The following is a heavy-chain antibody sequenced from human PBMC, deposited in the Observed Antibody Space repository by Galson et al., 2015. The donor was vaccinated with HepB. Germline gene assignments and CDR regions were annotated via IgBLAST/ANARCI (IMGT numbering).Heavy chain of an antibody. D-gene: IGHD6-19*01. CDR2: ISAYNGNT. V-gene: IGHV1-18*04. J-gene: IGHJ6*02. Sequence: SVKVSCKASGYTFTSYGISWVRQAPGQGLEWMGWISAYNGNTNYAQKLQGRVTMTTDTSTSTAYMELRSLRSDDTAVYYCARGVCDSSGWYGPGTCYYYGMDVWGQGTTVTVSS. CDR1: GYTFTSYG. CDR3: ARGVCDSSGWYGPGTCYYYGMDV.